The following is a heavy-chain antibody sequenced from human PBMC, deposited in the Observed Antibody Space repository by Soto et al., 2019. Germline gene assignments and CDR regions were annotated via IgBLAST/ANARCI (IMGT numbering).Heavy chain of an antibody. J-gene: IGHJ4*02. CDR1: GFTFDDYA. V-gene: IGHV3-9*01. CDR2: ISWNSGSI. D-gene: IGHD1-26*01. Sequence: PGWSLRLSCAASGFTFDDYAMHWVRQAPGKGLEWVSGISWNSGSIGYADSVKGRFTISRDNAKNSLYLQMNSLRAEDTALYYCARDRFIGIYYVKVVTYVLDNWGQGAPGTVSS. CDR3: ARDRFIGIYYVKVVTYVLDN.